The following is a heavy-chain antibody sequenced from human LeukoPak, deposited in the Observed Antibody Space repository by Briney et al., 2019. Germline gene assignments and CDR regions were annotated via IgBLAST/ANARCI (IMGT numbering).Heavy chain of an antibody. V-gene: IGHV1-2*02. CDR2: INPNSGGT. CDR1: GYTFTGYY. CDR3: ARVGTGRSSRVTPRRGYYYYYMDV. J-gene: IGHJ6*03. D-gene: IGHD2-21*02. Sequence: ASVKVSCKASGYTFTGYYMHWVRQAPGQGLEWMGWINPNSGGTNYAQKFRGRVTMTRDTSISTAYMELSRLRSEDTAVYYCARVGTGRSSRVTPRRGYYYYYMDVWGKGTTVTVSS.